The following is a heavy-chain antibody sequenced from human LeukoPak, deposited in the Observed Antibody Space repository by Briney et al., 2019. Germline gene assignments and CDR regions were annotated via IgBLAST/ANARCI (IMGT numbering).Heavy chain of an antibody. Sequence: PGGSLRLSCAASGFTFSSYWMSWVRQAPGKGLEWVANIKQDGSEKYYVDSVKGRFTISRDNAKNSLYLQMNSLRDEDTAVYYCARFVGSGWYYIDYWGQGTLVTVSS. CDR1: GFTFSSYW. CDR3: ARFVGSGWYYIDY. J-gene: IGHJ4*02. D-gene: IGHD6-19*01. V-gene: IGHV3-7*04. CDR2: IKQDGSEK.